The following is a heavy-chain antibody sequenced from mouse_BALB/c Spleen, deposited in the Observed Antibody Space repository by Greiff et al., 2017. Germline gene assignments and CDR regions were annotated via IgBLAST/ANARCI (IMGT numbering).Heavy chain of an antibody. Sequence: EVHLVESGGGLVKPGGSLKLSCAASGFTFSSYAMSWVRQSPEKRLEWVAEISSGGSYTYYPDTVTGRFTISRDNAKNTLYLEMSSLRSEDTAMYYCARVGNYMFAYWGQGTLVTVSA. CDR3: ARVGNYMFAY. CDR1: GFTFSSYA. CDR2: ISSGGSYT. J-gene: IGHJ3*01. V-gene: IGHV5-9-4*01. D-gene: IGHD2-1*01.